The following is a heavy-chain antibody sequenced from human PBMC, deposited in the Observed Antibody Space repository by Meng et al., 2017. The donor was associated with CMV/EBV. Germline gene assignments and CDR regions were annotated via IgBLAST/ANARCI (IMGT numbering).Heavy chain of an antibody. Sequence: GESLKISCAASGFTFSDYYMSWIRQAPGKGLEWVSYISSSGSTIYYADSVKGRFTISRDNAKNSLYLQMNSLRAEDTAVYYCARSGYYYGSGSYSYWYFDLWGRGTLVTVSS. V-gene: IGHV3-11*04. J-gene: IGHJ2*01. D-gene: IGHD3-10*01. CDR2: ISSSGSTI. CDR1: GFTFSDYY. CDR3: ARSGYYYGSGSYSYWYFDL.